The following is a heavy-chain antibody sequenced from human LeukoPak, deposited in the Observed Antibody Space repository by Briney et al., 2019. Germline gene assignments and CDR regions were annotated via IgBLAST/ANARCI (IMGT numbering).Heavy chain of an antibody. V-gene: IGHV4-59*01. CDR1: GGSISGFY. CDR3: ARFDYTNSNFDY. D-gene: IGHD3-3*01. CDR2: LYYSGST. J-gene: IGHJ4*02. Sequence: PSETLSLTCSVSGGSISGFYWSWIRQPPGKALEWIGNLYYSGSTNYNPSLKSRVTMSVATSKNQFSLNLTSVTAADTAAYYCARFDYTNSNFDYWGQGTLVTVSS.